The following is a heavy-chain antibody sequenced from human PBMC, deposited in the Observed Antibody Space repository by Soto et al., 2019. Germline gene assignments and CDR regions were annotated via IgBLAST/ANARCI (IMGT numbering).Heavy chain of an antibody. J-gene: IGHJ1*01. D-gene: IGHD3-16*01. V-gene: IGHV4-59*01. CDR1: GGSISSYY. CDR2: IYYSGST. CDR3: ARLGPSRASEYFQH. Sequence: PSETLSLTCTVSGGSISSYYWSWIRQPPGKGLEWIGYIYYSGSTNYNPSLKSRVTISVDTSKNQFSLKLSSVTAADTAVYYCARLGPSRASEYFQHWGQGTLVTSPQ.